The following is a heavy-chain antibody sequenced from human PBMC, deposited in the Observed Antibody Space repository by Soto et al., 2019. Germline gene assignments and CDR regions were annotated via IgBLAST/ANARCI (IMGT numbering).Heavy chain of an antibody. J-gene: IGHJ6*02. Sequence: SETLSLTCTVSGGSISSSSYYWGWIRQPPGKGLEWIGSIYYSGSTYYNPSLKSRVTISVDTSKNQLSLKLSSVTAADTAVYYCASGQEYQLPWFPSLWGGGMDVWGQGTTVTVSS. CDR2: IYYSGST. V-gene: IGHV4-39*07. CDR3: ASGQEYQLPWFPSLWGGGMDV. CDR1: GGSISSSSYY. D-gene: IGHD2-2*01.